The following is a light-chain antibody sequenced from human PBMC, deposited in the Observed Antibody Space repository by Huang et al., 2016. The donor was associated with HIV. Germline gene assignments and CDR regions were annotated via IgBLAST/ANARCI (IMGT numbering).Light chain of an antibody. J-gene: IGKJ1*01. CDR1: QSLLYSNGYNY. V-gene: IGKV2-28*01. CDR2: LAS. Sequence: DIVLTQSPLSLPVTPGEPASISCRSSQSLLYSNGYNYFHWYLQKPGHSPQLVISLASNWASGVPDRFSGSGSGTDFTLKISRVEAEDVGVYYCMQGLQTPQTFGQGTKVEIK. CDR3: MQGLQTPQT.